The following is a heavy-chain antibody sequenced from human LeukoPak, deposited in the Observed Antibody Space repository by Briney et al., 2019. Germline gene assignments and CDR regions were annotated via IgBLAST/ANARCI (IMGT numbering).Heavy chain of an antibody. D-gene: IGHD2-21*02. CDR2: TRNKANSYST. CDR1: GFTVSDHY. CDR3: ARDDGTYCGGDCYSGFYYGMDV. V-gene: IGHV3-72*01. J-gene: IGHJ6*02. Sequence: GGSLRLSCAASGFTVSDHYIDWVRQAPGKGLEWVGRTRNKANSYSTEYAASVKGRFTISRDDSKNSLYLQMTSLKTEDTAVYYCARDDGTYCGGDCYSGFYYGMDVWGQGTTVTVSS.